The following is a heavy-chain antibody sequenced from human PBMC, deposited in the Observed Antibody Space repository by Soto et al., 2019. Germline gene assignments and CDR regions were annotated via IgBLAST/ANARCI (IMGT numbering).Heavy chain of an antibody. D-gene: IGHD2-2*01. CDR3: ARDSYAMSSFALDV. V-gene: IGHV4-30-2*06. CDR1: GDSISSGGFP. CDR2: VYRTGAT. J-gene: IGHJ6*02. Sequence: QLQLQESGSGLVETAQTLSLTCIVSGDSISSGGFPWTWIRQSTGKGLEWIGYVYRTGATSYNPSLESRASISVATSRNQFSLKLMSVTPADSAVYFCARDSYAMSSFALDVWGRGTADTVSS.